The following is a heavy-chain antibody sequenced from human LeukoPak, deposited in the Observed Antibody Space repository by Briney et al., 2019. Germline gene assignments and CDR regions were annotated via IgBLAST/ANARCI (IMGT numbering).Heavy chain of an antibody. CDR1: GFTFDDYG. Sequence: GSLRLSCAASGFTFDDYGMSWVRQAPGKGLEWIGEINHSGSTNYNPSLKSRVTISVDTSKNQFSLKLSSVTAADTAVYYCARGLFYWGQGTLVTVSS. V-gene: IGHV4-34*01. J-gene: IGHJ4*02. CDR2: INHSGST. D-gene: IGHD2-15*01. CDR3: ARGLFY.